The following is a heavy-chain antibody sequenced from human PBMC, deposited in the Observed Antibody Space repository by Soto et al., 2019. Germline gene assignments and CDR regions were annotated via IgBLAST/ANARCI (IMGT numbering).Heavy chain of an antibody. D-gene: IGHD3-22*01. Sequence: ASLKVSCKSSGYTFTSCYIHWVRQAPGQGLEWMGIINPSNGATRYAQKLQGRVTMTRDTSTSTVYMELSSLRYEDTAVYYCAREFYYFESIGRQYYFDYWGQGTLVXVS. J-gene: IGHJ4*02. CDR3: AREFYYFESIGRQYYFDY. CDR1: GYTFTSCY. V-gene: IGHV1-46*04. CDR2: INPSNGAT.